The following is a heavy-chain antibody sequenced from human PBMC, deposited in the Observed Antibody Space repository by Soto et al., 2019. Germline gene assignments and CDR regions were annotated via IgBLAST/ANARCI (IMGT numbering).Heavy chain of an antibody. CDR3: AKEKIVAAKYYGMDV. V-gene: IGHV3-23*01. J-gene: IGHJ6*02. D-gene: IGHD2-15*01. Sequence: GGSLRLSCAASGFTFSSYAMNWVRQAPGKGLEWVSHISGNGGSTYYVDSVKGRFTISRDNSKNTLYLQMNSLRAEDTAVYYCAKEKIVAAKYYGMDVWGQGTTVTVSS. CDR1: GFTFSSYA. CDR2: ISGNGGST.